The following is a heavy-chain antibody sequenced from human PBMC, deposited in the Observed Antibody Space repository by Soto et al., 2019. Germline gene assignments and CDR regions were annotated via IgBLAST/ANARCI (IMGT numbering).Heavy chain of an antibody. CDR1: GFMFSAYW. D-gene: IGHD5-18*01. CDR3: ARDFYGGYTYGPGDY. V-gene: IGHV3-7*01. Sequence: PGGSLRLSCAASGFMFSAYWMSWVRQAPGKGLEWVANIHGDGGKIYYVDSVKGRFTISRGNAKRSLYLQMNSLRAEDTAVYYCARDFYGGYTYGPGDYWGQGALVTVSS. J-gene: IGHJ4*02. CDR2: IHGDGGKI.